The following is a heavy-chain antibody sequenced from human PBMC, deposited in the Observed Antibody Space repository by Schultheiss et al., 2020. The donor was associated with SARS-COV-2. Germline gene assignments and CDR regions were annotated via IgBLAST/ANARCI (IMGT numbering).Heavy chain of an antibody. Sequence: GESLKISCAVSGFTFSTYWMSWVRQAPGKGLEWVANINQDGSTKHYVDSVKGRFTISRDNAENSLYLQMNSLGAEDTAVYFCATSHDSSGNIWGQGTMVTVSS. J-gene: IGHJ3*02. CDR3: ATSHDSSGNI. CDR2: INQDGSTK. V-gene: IGHV3-7*01. CDR1: GFTFSTYW. D-gene: IGHD3-22*01.